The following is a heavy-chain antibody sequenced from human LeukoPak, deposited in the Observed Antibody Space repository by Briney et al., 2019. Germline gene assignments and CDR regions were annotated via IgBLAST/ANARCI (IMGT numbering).Heavy chain of an antibody. Sequence: PGGSLRLSCAASGFTFSSYAMHWVRQAPGKGLEWVAVISYDGSNKYYADSVKGRFTISRDNSKNTLYLQMNSLRAEDTAVYYCAKAEGGYDLGYWGQGTLVTVSS. J-gene: IGHJ4*02. V-gene: IGHV3-30*04. CDR1: GFTFSSYA. CDR2: ISYDGSNK. CDR3: AKAEGGYDLGY. D-gene: IGHD5-12*01.